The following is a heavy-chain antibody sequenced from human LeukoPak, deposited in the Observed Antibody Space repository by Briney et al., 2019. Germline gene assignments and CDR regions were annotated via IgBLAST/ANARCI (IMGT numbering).Heavy chain of an antibody. V-gene: IGHV4-39*01. J-gene: IGHJ6*03. CDR2: IYYSGST. CDR1: GGSISSSSYY. CDR3: ARHAPGPYYYYYYMDV. Sequence: PSETLSLTCTVSGGSISSSSYYWGWIRQPPGKGLEWIGSIYYSGSTYYNPSLKSRVTISVDTSKNQFSLKLSSVTAADTAVYYCARHAPGPYYYYYYMDVWGKGTTVTISS. D-gene: IGHD1-14*01.